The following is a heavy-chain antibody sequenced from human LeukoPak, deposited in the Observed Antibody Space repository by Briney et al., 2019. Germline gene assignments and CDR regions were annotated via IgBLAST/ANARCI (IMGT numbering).Heavy chain of an antibody. Sequence: ASVKVSCKASGYTFTSYGISWVRQAPGQGLEWMGWISAYNGNTNYAQKLQGRVTMTTDTSTSTAYMELRSLRSDDTAVYYCARVFWARRGGYSYGFILFTNYFDYWGQGTLVTVSS. V-gene: IGHV1-18*01. CDR2: ISAYNGNT. J-gene: IGHJ4*02. D-gene: IGHD5-18*01. CDR1: GYTFTSYG. CDR3: ARVFWARRGGYSYGFILFTNYFDY.